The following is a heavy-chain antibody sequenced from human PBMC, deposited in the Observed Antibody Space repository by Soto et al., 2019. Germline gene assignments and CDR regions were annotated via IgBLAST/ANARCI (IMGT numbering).Heavy chain of an antibody. Sequence: GGSLRLSCAASGFTFSSYSMNWVRQAPGKGLEWVSSISSSSSYIYYADSVKGRFTISRDNAKNSLYLQMNSLRAEDTAVYYCARGGIGTTVTNNPYYYYYYYMDVWGKGTTVTVSS. CDR3: ARGGIGTTVTNNPYYYYYYYMDV. CDR1: GFTFSSYS. V-gene: IGHV3-21*01. CDR2: ISSSSSYI. D-gene: IGHD4-17*01. J-gene: IGHJ6*03.